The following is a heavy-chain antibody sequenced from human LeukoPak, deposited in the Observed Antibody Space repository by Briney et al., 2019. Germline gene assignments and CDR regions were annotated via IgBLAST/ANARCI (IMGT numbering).Heavy chain of an antibody. V-gene: IGHV4-34*01. CDR2: INHSGST. Sequence: PSETLSLTCAVYDGSFSGYYWSWIRQPPGKGLEWIGEINHSGSTNYNPSLKSRVTISVDTSKNQFSLKLSSVTAADTAVYYCARDSSSWQTYGMDVWGQGTTVTVSS. CDR1: DGSFSGYY. CDR3: ARDSSSWQTYGMDV. J-gene: IGHJ6*02. D-gene: IGHD6-13*01.